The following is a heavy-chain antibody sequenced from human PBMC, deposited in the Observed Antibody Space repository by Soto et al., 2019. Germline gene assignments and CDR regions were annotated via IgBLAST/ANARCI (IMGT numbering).Heavy chain of an antibody. CDR3: ARDGGTLGFDY. CDR1: GFTFSSYS. D-gene: IGHD3-3*01. Sequence: GGSLRLSCAASGFTFSSYSMNWVRQAPGKGLEWVSSISSSSSYIYYADSVKGVFTISRDNAKNSLYIQMTSLGAEDTAVYYCARDGGTLGFDYWGQGTLVTVSS. V-gene: IGHV3-21*01. J-gene: IGHJ4*02. CDR2: ISSSSSYI.